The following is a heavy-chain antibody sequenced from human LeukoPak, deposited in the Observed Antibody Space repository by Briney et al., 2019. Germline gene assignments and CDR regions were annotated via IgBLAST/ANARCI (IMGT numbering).Heavy chain of an antibody. V-gene: IGHV3-21*01. CDR3: ARGMSSLLWFGELLSPFDY. D-gene: IGHD3-10*01. J-gene: IGHJ4*02. CDR1: GFTFSSYG. CDR2: ISSSSSYI. Sequence: GGSLRLSCAASGFTFSSYGMHWVRQAPGKGLEWVSSISSSSSYIYYADSVKGRFTISRDNAKNSLYLQMNSLRAEDTAVYYCARGMSSLLWFGELLSPFDYWGQGTLVTVSS.